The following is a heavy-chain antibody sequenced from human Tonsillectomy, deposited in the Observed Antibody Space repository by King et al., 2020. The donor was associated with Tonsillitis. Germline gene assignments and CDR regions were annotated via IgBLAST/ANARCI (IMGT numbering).Heavy chain of an antibody. Sequence: VQLVESGGGLVQPGGSRRLSCAASGFTFSSYSMNWVRQAPGKGLEWVSYISSSSSTIYYADSVKGRFTISRDNAKHSLYLQMNSLRAEDTAVYYCARDPAVAGAFDIWGQGTMVTVSS. CDR1: GFTFSSYS. CDR2: ISSSSSTI. D-gene: IGHD6-19*01. CDR3: ARDPAVAGAFDI. J-gene: IGHJ3*02. V-gene: IGHV3-48*04.